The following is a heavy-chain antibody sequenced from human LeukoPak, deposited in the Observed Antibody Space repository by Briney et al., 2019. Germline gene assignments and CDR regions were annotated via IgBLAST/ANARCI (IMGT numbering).Heavy chain of an antibody. D-gene: IGHD3-22*01. CDR2: IIPIFGTA. CDR3: ARDSRPYYYDSSGYYGAFDI. CDR1: GGTFSSYA. V-gene: IGHV1-69*05. J-gene: IGHJ3*02. Sequence: SVKVSCKASGGTFSSYAISWVRQAPGQGLEWMGGIIPIFGTANYAQKFQGRVTITTDESTSTAHMELSSLRSEDTAVYYCARDSRPYYYDSSGYYGAFDIWGQGTMVTVSS.